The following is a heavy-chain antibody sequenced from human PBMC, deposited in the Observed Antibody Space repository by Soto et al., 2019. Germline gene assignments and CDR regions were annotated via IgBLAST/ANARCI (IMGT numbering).Heavy chain of an antibody. V-gene: IGHV3-9*01. Sequence: EVQLVESGGGLVQPGRSLRLSCAASGFTFDDFAMHWVRQAPGKGLEWVSGINWNSGDINYADSVKGRLTISRDNAKNPLYLEMNSLRAEDTALYYCAKDYAGYYYYIDVWGKGTTVTVSS. CDR3: AKDYAGYYYYIDV. J-gene: IGHJ6*03. CDR2: INWNSGDI. CDR1: GFTFDDFA.